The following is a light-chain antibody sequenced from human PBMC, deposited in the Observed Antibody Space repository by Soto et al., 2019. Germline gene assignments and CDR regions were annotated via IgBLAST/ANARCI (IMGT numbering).Light chain of an antibody. V-gene: IGKV2-28*01. CDR3: MQALQPSYT. CDR2: LGS. Sequence: DIVMTQSPLSLPVTPGEPASISCRSSQSLLHSNGYNYLDWYLQKPGQSPQLLIYLGSNRASGVLDRFSGSGSGTDFTLKISRVEAEDVGVYYCMQALQPSYTFGQGTKLEIK. CDR1: QSLLHSNGYNY. J-gene: IGKJ2*01.